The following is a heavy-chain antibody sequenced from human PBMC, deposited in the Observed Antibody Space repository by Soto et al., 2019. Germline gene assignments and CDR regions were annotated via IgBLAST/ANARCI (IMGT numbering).Heavy chain of an antibody. D-gene: IGHD3-22*01. V-gene: IGHV3-53*01. CDR3: AKSYYYSSGYYDDAFDI. Sequence: GGSLRLSCAASGFTVSSNYMSWVRQAPGKGLGWVSVIYSGGSTYYADSVRGRFTISRDNSKNTLYLQMKSLRAEDTAVYYCAKSYYYSSGYYDDAFDIWGQGTMVTVSS. J-gene: IGHJ3*02. CDR1: GFTVSSNY. CDR2: IYSGGST.